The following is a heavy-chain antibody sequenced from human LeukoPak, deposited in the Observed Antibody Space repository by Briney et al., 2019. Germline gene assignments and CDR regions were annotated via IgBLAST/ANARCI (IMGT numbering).Heavy chain of an antibody. CDR1: GGSISSGGCY. CDR2: IYHSGST. D-gene: IGHD4-11*01. V-gene: IGHV4-30-2*01. J-gene: IGHJ5*02. CDR3: ARERNDDYSNYGVDP. Sequence: SETLSLTCTVSGGSISSGGCYWSWIRQPPGKGLEWIGYIYHSGSTYYNPSLKSRVTISVDRSKNQFSLKLSSATAADTAVYYCARERNDDYSNYGVDPWGQGTLVTVSS.